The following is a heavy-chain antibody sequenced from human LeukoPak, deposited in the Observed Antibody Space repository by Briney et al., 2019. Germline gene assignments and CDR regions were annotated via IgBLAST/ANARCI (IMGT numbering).Heavy chain of an antibody. CDR1: GGSISSYY. V-gene: IGHV4-4*07. Sequence: SETLSLTCTVSGGSISSYYWSWIRQPAGKGLEWIGRIYTSGSTDYNPSLKSRVTMSVDTSKDLFSLNLSSVTAADTAVYYCASGGYCSSTSCYPNWFDPWGQGTLVTVSS. CDR3: ASGGYCSSTSCYPNWFDP. D-gene: IGHD2-2*01. CDR2: IYTSGST. J-gene: IGHJ5*02.